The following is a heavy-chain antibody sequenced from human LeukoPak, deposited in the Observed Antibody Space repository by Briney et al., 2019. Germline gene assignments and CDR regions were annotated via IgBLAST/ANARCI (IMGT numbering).Heavy chain of an antibody. CDR3: ARIGPILGAAWVDY. CDR2: IFYAGST. V-gene: IGHV4-28*01. CDR1: GYSISSNHW. Sequence: SETLSLTCAVSGYSISSNHWWGGIRQPPGKGLEWIGYIFYAGSTYYNPSLKSRVTMSVDTSKNQFSLRLSSVTAMDTAVYYCARIGPILGAAWVDYWGQGTLVSVSS. J-gene: IGHJ4*02. D-gene: IGHD3-3*02.